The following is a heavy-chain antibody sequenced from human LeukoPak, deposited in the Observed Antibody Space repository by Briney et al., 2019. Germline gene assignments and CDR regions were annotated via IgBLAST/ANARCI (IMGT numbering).Heavy chain of an antibody. CDR3: ARDFDHSFDF. CDR1: GFTFSSYE. J-gene: IGHJ3*01. V-gene: IGHV3-48*03. D-gene: IGHD2-15*01. Sequence: GGSLRLSCAASGFTFSSYEMNWVRQAPGKGLEWVSYISSSGSTIYYADSVKGRFTISRDNAKNSLYLQMNSLRAEDAAVYYCARDFDHSFDFWGQGTMVSVFS. CDR2: ISSSGSTI.